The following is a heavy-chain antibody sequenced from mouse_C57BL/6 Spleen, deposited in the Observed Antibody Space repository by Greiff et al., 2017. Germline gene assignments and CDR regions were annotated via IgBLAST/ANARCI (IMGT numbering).Heavy chain of an antibody. D-gene: IGHD1-1*01. V-gene: IGHV1-18*01. Sequence: VQLQQSGPELVKPGASVKIPCKASGYTFTDYNMDWVKQSPGKSLEWIGDINPNNGGTIYNQKFKGKATLTVDKSSSTAYMELRSLTSEDTAVYYCARRNYYGSYWYFDVWGTGTTVTVSS. J-gene: IGHJ1*03. CDR1: GYTFTDYN. CDR3: ARRNYYGSYWYFDV. CDR2: INPNNGGT.